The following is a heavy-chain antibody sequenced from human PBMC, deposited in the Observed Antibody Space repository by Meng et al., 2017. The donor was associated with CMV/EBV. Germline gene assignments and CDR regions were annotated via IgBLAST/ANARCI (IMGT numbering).Heavy chain of an antibody. CDR2: INHSGST. V-gene: IGHV4-34*01. D-gene: IGHD2-2*02. CDR3: ARSPPGYCSSTSCYRLDY. J-gene: IGHJ4*02. Sequence: SCRGYDWRWIRQHPGEGLEWSGEINHSGSTNYNPSLKSRVTISVDTSKNQFSLKLSSVTAADTAVYYCARSPPGYCSSTSCYRLDYWGQGTLVTVSS. CDR1: SCRGYD.